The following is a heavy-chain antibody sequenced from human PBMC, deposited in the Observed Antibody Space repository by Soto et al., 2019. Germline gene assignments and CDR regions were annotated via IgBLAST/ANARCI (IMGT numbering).Heavy chain of an antibody. J-gene: IGHJ4*02. CDR1: RYTLTELS. CDR3: ATDRGDGYSYYYDY. V-gene: IGHV1-24*01. D-gene: IGHD2-15*01. CDR2: FDPEDGET. Sequence: ASVKVTCKVSRYTLTELSMHCVRQSPGKGLEWMGGFDPEDGETIYAQKFQGRVTMTEDTSTDTAYMELSSLRSEDTAVYYCATDRGDGYSYYYDYWGQGTLVTVSS.